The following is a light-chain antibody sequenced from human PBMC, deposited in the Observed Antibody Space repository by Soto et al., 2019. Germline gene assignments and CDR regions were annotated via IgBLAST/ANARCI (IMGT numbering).Light chain of an antibody. CDR3: KQYTTWLWI. Sequence: EVVMTQSPATLSVSPGERATLSCRASQSVNANLAWYQQKPGQAPRLLIHGASNRATGIPARFSGSGFGTAFIVTIRRLQSEDFAVYYCKQYTTWLWIFCQGTKVDI. CDR2: GAS. CDR1: QSVNAN. V-gene: IGKV3-15*01. J-gene: IGKJ1*01.